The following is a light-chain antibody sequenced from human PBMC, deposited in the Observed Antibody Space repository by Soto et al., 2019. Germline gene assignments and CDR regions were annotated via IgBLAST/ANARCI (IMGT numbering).Light chain of an antibody. CDR2: GAS. V-gene: IGKV3-20*01. CDR1: QSVSSSY. CDR3: QQYGSSPFT. J-gene: IGKJ3*01. Sequence: EIVLTQSPGTLSLSPGERATLSCRASQSVSSSYLAWYQQKPGQAPGLLIYGASSRATGIPDRFSGSGSGTDFTLTISRLEPEDCAVYYCQQYGSSPFTFGPGTKVDIK.